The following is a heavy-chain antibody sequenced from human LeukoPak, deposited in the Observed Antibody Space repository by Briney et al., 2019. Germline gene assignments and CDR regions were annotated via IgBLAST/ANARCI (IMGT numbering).Heavy chain of an antibody. Sequence: PSETLSLTCTVSGGSISSSSYYWGWIRQPPGKGLEWIGSIYYSGSTYYNLSLKSRVTISVDTSKNQFSLKLSSVTAADTAVYYCARRDSSSYNWFDPWGQGTLVTVFS. CDR2: IYYSGST. CDR3: ARRDSSSYNWFDP. CDR1: GGSISSSSYY. J-gene: IGHJ5*02. D-gene: IGHD6-6*01. V-gene: IGHV4-39*01.